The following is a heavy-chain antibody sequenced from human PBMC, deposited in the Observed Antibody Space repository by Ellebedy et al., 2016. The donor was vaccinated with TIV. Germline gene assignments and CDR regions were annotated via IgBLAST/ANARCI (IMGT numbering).Heavy chain of an antibody. J-gene: IGHJ2*01. CDR2: IYSGGST. CDR3: ARQITMIDWYFDL. D-gene: IGHD3-22*01. Sequence: GESLKISCAASGFTVSSNYMSWVRQAPGKGLEWVSVIYSGGSTYYADSVKGRFTISRDNSKNTLYLQMNSLRAEDTAVYYCARQITMIDWYFDLWGRGTLVTVSS. CDR1: GFTVSSNY. V-gene: IGHV3-66*04.